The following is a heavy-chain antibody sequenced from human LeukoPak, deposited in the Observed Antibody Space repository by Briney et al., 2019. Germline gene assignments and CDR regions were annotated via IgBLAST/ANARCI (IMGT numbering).Heavy chain of an antibody. D-gene: IGHD3-22*01. CDR2: IYYSGTT. J-gene: IGHJ3*02. Sequence: SETLSLTCTVSGGSITSSSYYWGWIRQPPGKGLEWIGSIYYSGTTHYNPSLKSRVTISTDTSKNQFSLKLSSVTAADTAVYYCARLGGMYYYDSSGSDAFDIWGQGTMVTVSS. CDR1: GGSITSSSYY. V-gene: IGHV4-39*07. CDR3: ARLGGMYYYDSSGSDAFDI.